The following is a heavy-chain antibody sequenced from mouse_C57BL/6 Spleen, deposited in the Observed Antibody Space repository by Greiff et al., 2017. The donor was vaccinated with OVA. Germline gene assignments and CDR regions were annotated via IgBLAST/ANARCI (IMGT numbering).Heavy chain of an antibody. CDR1: GYTFTSYW. CDR2: IHPNSGST. Sequence: QVQLQQPGAELVKPGASVKLSCKASGYTFTSYWMHWVKQRPGQGLEWIGMIHPNSGSTNYNEKFNSKATLTVDKSSSTAYMQLSSLTSEDSAVYYCAIGVLRLPMDYWGQGTSVTVSS. CDR3: AIGVLRLPMDY. V-gene: IGHV1-64*01. J-gene: IGHJ4*01. D-gene: IGHD1-1*01.